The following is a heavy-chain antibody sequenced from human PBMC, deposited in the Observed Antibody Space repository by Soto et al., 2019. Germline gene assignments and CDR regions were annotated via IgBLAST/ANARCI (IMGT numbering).Heavy chain of an antibody. CDR2: ISGSGGST. CDR1: GFTFSSYA. D-gene: IGHD7-27*01. CDR3: SKANWGLADAFDI. J-gene: IGHJ3*02. Sequence: GGSLRLSCAASGFTFSSYAMSWVRQAPGKGLEWVSAISGSGGSTYYADSVKGRFTISRDNSKNTLYLQMNSLRAEDAAVYYCSKANWGLADAFDIWGQGTMVTVSS. V-gene: IGHV3-23*01.